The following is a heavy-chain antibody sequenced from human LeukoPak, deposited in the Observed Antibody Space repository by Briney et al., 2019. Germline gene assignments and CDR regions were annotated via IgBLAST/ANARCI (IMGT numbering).Heavy chain of an antibody. Sequence: SETLSLTCAVYGGSFSGYYWSWIRQPPGKGLEWIGEINHSGSTNYNPSLKSRVTISVDTSKNQFSLKLSSVTAADTAVYYCARHGKGDLVVVPAAINWFDPWGQGTLVTVSS. D-gene: IGHD2-2*01. CDR3: ARHGKGDLVVVPAAINWFDP. CDR2: INHSGST. J-gene: IGHJ5*02. CDR1: GGSFSGYY. V-gene: IGHV4-34*01.